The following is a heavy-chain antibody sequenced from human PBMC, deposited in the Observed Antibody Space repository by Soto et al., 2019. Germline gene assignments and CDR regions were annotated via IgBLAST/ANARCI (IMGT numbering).Heavy chain of an antibody. CDR3: AADLYCGVRCCSFDI. CDR1: GYTFSNKA. D-gene: IGHD2-15*01. CDR2: IIVDNGTT. J-gene: IGHJ3*02. Sequence: GASVKVSCKASGYTFSNKAVQWVRQARGQRLEWIGWIIVDNGTTNIAQELQGRLTISRDMSTSTAYMELSCLRSEDTAFYYCAADLYCGVRCCSFDIWGQGTMVTVSS. V-gene: IGHV1-58*01.